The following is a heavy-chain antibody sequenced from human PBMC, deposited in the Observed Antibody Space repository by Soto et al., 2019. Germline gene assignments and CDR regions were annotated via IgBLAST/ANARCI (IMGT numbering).Heavy chain of an antibody. Sequence: ASVKVSCKASGYTFTGNYMHWVRQAPGQGLEWMALINPTSGGTNYAQKFQGRVTMTWDTSISTAYMELSRLRYDDTAIYYCASGYCSSIGCSHYFDYWGQGTLVTVSS. CDR1: GYTFTGNY. CDR2: INPTSGGT. V-gene: IGHV1-2*02. J-gene: IGHJ4*02. D-gene: IGHD2-2*03. CDR3: ASGYCSSIGCSHYFDY.